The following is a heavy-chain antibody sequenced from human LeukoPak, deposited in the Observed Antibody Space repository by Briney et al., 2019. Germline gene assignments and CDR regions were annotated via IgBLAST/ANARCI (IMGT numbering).Heavy chain of an antibody. V-gene: IGHV3-73*01. J-gene: IGHJ4*02. D-gene: IGHD2-2*01. Sequence: GGSLRLSCAASGFTFRGSAMHWVRQASGKGLEWVGRIRSKANSYATAYAASVKGRFTISRDDSKNTAYLQMNSLKTEDTAVYYCTRTKGYCSSTSCYQIDYWGQGTLVTVSS. CDR3: TRTKGYCSSTSCYQIDY. CDR1: GFTFRGSA. CDR2: IRSKANSYAT.